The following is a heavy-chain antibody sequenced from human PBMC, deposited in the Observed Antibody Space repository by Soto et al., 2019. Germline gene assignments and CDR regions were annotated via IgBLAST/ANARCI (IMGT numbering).Heavy chain of an antibody. V-gene: IGHV3-33*01. CDR2: IWYDGSNK. J-gene: IGHJ6*02. Sequence: GGSLRLSCAASGFTFSSYGMHWVRQAPGKGLEWVAVIWYDGSNKYYADPVKGRFTISRDNSKNTLYLQMNSLRAEDTAVYYCARMYYDFWSGSRYGMDVWGQGTTVTVSS. CDR1: GFTFSSYG. CDR3: ARMYYDFWSGSRYGMDV. D-gene: IGHD3-3*01.